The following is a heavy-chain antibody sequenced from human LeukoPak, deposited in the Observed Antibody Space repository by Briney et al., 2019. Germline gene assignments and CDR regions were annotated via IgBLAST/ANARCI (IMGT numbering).Heavy chain of an antibody. J-gene: IGHJ6*03. Sequence: GGSLRLSCAASGFPFSSYSINWVRRAPGKGLEWVSSISSSSIYIYYADSVKGRFTIPRDDAKNSLSLQMNSLRAEDTAVYYCARGPPLLSDFYYYYMDVWGKGTTVTVSS. CDR3: ARGPPLLSDFYYYYMDV. CDR1: GFPFSSYS. D-gene: IGHD3-10*01. V-gene: IGHV3-21*01. CDR2: ISSSSIYI.